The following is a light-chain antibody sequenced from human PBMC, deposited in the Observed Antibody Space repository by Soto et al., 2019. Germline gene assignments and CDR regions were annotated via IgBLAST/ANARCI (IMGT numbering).Light chain of an antibody. Sequence: EIVMTQSPATLSLSPGEGATLSCRASRNIVGSNLAWYQQKPGQAPRLLIYGASTRATGIPARFSGSGSGTEFTLTISSLQSEDFAVYYCQQYYNWPPITFGQGTRLEIK. CDR3: QQYYNWPPIT. CDR1: RNIVGSN. J-gene: IGKJ5*01. V-gene: IGKV3-15*01. CDR2: GAS.